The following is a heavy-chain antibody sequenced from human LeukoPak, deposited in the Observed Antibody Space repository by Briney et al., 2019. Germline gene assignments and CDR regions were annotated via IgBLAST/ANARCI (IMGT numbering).Heavy chain of an antibody. CDR3: ARVGNHYYDSSGYYLGYAFDI. CDR2: IYTSGST. J-gene: IGHJ3*02. CDR1: GGSISSYY. V-gene: IGHV4-4*07. D-gene: IGHD3-22*01. Sequence: PSETLSLTCTVSGGSISSYYWSWIRQPAGKGLEWIGRIYTSGSTNYNPSLKSRVTMSVDTSKNQFSLKLSSVTAADTAVYYCARVGNHYYDSSGYYLGYAFDIWGQGTMVTVSS.